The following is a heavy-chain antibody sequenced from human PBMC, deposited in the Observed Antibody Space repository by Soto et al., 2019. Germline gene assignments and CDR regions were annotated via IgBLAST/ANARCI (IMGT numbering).Heavy chain of an antibody. J-gene: IGHJ6*02. Sequence: ASVKVSCKASGYTFTSYGISWVRQAPGQGLEWMGWISAYNGSTNYAQKLQGRVTMTTDTSTSTAYMELRSLRSDDTAVYYCARDQEPFGILLANLIKYYYYGMDVWGQGTTVTVSS. V-gene: IGHV1-18*01. CDR1: GYTFTSYG. D-gene: IGHD2-21*01. CDR3: ARDQEPFGILLANLIKYYYYGMDV. CDR2: ISAYNGST.